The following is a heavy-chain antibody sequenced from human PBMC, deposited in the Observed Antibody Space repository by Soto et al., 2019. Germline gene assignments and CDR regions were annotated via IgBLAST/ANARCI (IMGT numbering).Heavy chain of an antibody. D-gene: IGHD6-19*01. CDR3: ARVLYSSGWYGPDWFDP. V-gene: IGHV1-18*04. Sequence: ASVKVSCKASGYTFTSYGISWVRQAPGQGLEWMGWISAYNGNTNYAQKLQGRVTMTTDTSTSTAYMELRSLRSDDTAVYYCARVLYSSGWYGPDWFDPWGQGNLVTVSS. CDR2: ISAYNGNT. CDR1: GYTFTSYG. J-gene: IGHJ5*02.